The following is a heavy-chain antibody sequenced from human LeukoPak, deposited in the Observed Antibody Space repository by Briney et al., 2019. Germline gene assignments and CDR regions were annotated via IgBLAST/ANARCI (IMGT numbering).Heavy chain of an antibody. CDR2: INHSGST. CDR1: GGSSSGYY. J-gene: IGHJ4*02. Sequence: PSETLSLTCAVYGGSSSGYYWSWIRQPPGKGPEWIGEINHSGSTNYNPSLKSRVTISVDTSKNQFSLKLSSVTAADTAVYYCARDHTWGATFHLLRVSGFDYWGQGTLVTVSS. CDR3: ARDHTWGATFHLLRVSGFDY. D-gene: IGHD1-26*01. V-gene: IGHV4-34*01.